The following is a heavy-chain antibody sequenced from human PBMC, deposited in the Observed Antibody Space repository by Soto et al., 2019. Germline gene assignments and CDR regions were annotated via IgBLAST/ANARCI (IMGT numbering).Heavy chain of an antibody. V-gene: IGHV4-59*01. CDR1: NDSISPYY. J-gene: IGHJ3*02. CDR2: IYYSGST. D-gene: IGHD1-26*01. Sequence: SETLSLTCTVSNDSISPYYWSWIRQPPGKGLEWIGFIYYSGSTTYNPSLKSRVTISVATSKNQFSLKLTSVTAADTAVYYCAREGGGSYGAFDIWGQGTMVT. CDR3: AREGGGSYGAFDI.